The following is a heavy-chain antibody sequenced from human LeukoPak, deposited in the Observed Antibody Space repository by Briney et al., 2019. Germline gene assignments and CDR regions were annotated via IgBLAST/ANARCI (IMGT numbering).Heavy chain of an antibody. D-gene: IGHD6-19*01. CDR1: GGSFTTYY. Sequence: SETLSLTCAVYGGSFTTYYWHWIRQPPGKGLEWIGQINHSGSSNYNPSLKSRVTISVDTSQHQLSLKLSSVTAADTAVYYCARETHIAVAGTFYYYGMDVWGQGTTVTVSS. CDR2: INHSGSS. V-gene: IGHV4-34*01. J-gene: IGHJ6*02. CDR3: ARETHIAVAGTFYYYGMDV.